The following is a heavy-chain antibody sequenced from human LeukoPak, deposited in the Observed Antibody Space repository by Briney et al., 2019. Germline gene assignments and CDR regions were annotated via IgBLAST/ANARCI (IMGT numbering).Heavy chain of an antibody. CDR1: GFTFSNAW. CDR3: TTDSLLRYFDWLNAGGN. J-gene: IGHJ4*02. V-gene: IGHV3-15*01. Sequence: GGSLRLSCAASGFTFSNAWMSWVRQAPGKGLEWVGRIKSKTDGGTTDYAAPVKGRFTISRDDSKNTLYLQMNSLKTEDTAVYYCTTDSLLRYFDWLNAGGNWGQETLVTVSS. D-gene: IGHD3-9*01. CDR2: IKSKTDGGTT.